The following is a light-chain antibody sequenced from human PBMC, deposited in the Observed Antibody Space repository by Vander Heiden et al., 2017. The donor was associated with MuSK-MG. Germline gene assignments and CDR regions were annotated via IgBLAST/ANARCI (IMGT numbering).Light chain of an antibody. J-gene: IGKJ1*01. Sequence: DIQMTQSPSSLSASVGDRVTITCRASQSIIRYLNWYQQKPGKAPNLLIYAASSLPNGVPSRFSGSGSGTDFTLTISRLQPEDSATYYCQQSDNPPQTFGQGTRVAI. CDR3: QQSDNPPQT. CDR1: QSIIRY. CDR2: AAS. V-gene: IGKV1-39*01.